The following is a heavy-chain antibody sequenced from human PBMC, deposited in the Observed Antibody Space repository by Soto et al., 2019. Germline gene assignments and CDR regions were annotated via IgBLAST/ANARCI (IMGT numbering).Heavy chain of an antibody. D-gene: IGHD3-16*01. V-gene: IGHV3-11*01. CDR3: ARGGGYGGQYYYGMDV. CDR1: GFTFSDYY. CDR2: ITSSGRTI. J-gene: IGHJ6*02. Sequence: GGSLRLSCAPSGFTFSDYYMSWIRQAPGKGLEWVSYITSSGRTIFYADSVKGRFTISRDNAKNSLYLQMNSLRAEDTAVYYCARGGGYGGQYYYGMDVWGQGTTVTVSS.